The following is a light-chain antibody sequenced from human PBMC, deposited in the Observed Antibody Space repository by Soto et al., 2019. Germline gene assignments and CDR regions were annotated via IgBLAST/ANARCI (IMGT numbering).Light chain of an antibody. CDR1: QSVSSY. J-gene: IGKJ1*01. CDR2: DAS. CDR3: QQYYNWPRT. Sequence: EIVMTQSPGTLSLSPGERATLSCRASQSVSSYLAWYQQKPGQAPRLLISDASDRATGIPDRFSGSGSGTDFTLTISRLVPEDFAVYYCQQYYNWPRTFGQGTKVDIK. V-gene: IGKV3-11*01.